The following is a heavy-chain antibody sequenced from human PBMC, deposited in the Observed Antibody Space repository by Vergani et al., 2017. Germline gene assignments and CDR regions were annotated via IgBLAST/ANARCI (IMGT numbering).Heavy chain of an antibody. V-gene: IGHV5-51*01. CDR2: IYPGDSDT. D-gene: IGHD2-15*01. CDR3: ARHHCSVGSSYSNLYYYYGMDV. CDR1: GYSFTSYW. Sequence: EVQLVPSGAEVKKPGESLKISCKGSGYSFTSYWIGWVRQMPGKGLEWMGIIYPGDSDTRYSPSFQGQVTISADKSISTAYLQWSSLKASDTAMYYCARHHCSVGSSYSNLYYYYGMDVWGQGTTVTVSS. J-gene: IGHJ6*02.